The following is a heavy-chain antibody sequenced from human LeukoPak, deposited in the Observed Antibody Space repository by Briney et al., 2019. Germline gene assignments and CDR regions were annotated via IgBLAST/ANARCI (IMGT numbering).Heavy chain of an antibody. V-gene: IGHV3-23*01. D-gene: IGHD1-26*01. CDR1: GFTFSSYA. Sequence: GGSLRLSCAASGFTFSSYAMSWVRQAPGKGLEWVSAISGSGGSTYYADSVKGRFTISRDNSKNTLYLQMNSLRAEDTAVYYCAKDRVGGARPFAWYFDLWGRGTLVTVSS. CDR2: ISGSGGST. CDR3: AKDRVGGARPFAWYFDL. J-gene: IGHJ2*01.